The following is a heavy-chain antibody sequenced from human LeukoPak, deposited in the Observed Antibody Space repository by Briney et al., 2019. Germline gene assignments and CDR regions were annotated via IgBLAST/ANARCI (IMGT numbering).Heavy chain of an antibody. CDR2: ISTSSSTV. V-gene: IGHV3-48*01. D-gene: IGHD6-13*01. CDR1: GFTVSNNY. J-gene: IGHJ4*02. Sequence: GGSLRPSCAVSGFTVSNNYMSWVRQAPGKGPEWVSYISTSSSTVYHADSVKGRFSISRDNAKNSLYLQMNSLRAEDTAVYYCAREKAPGIEDYWGQGTLVTVSS. CDR3: AREKAPGIEDY.